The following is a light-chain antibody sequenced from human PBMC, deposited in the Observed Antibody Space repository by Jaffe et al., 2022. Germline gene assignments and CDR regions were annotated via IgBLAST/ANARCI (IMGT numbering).Light chain of an antibody. CDR2: RNN. Sequence: QSVLTQPPSASGTPGQRVTISCSGSSSNIGSNYVFWYQRVPGTAPKLLIYRNNQRPSGVPDRFSGSKSGTSASLAISGLRSEDEADYYCAAWDDSLSGYVVFGGGTKLTVL. CDR3: AAWDDSLSGYVV. J-gene: IGLJ2*01. V-gene: IGLV1-47*01. CDR1: SSNIGSNY.